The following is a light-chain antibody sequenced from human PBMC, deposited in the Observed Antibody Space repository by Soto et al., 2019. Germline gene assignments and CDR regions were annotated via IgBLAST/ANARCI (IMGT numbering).Light chain of an antibody. J-gene: IGKJ1*01. CDR2: GAS. Sequence: DIQITQSPSSLSASIGDRVAITCRASQSISSYLNWYQQKPGKAPKLLIYGASSLQSGVPSRFSGSGSGTDFTLTISSLQPEDFAVYYCQQYNNWPRTFGQGTKVDTK. CDR3: QQYNNWPRT. CDR1: QSISSY. V-gene: IGKV1-39*01.